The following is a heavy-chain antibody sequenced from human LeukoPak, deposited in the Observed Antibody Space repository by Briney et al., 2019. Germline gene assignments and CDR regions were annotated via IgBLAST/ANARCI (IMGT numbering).Heavy chain of an antibody. Sequence: PGGSLRLSCAASGFTFSSYGMHGVRQAPGKELEWVSAISGSGGSTYYADSVKGRFTISRDNSKNTLYLQMNSLRAEDTAVYYCAKVGGSGYGYFDYWGQGTLVTVSS. J-gene: IGHJ4*02. CDR1: GFTFSSYG. CDR3: AKVGGSGYGYFDY. D-gene: IGHD3-22*01. V-gene: IGHV3-23*01. CDR2: ISGSGGST.